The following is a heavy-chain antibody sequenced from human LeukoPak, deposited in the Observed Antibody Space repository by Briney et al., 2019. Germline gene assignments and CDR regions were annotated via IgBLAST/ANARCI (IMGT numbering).Heavy chain of an antibody. Sequence: GGSLGLSCAASGFTFSSYAMSWVRQAPGKGLEWVSAISGSGGSTYYADSVKGRFTISRDNYKHTLYLQMNSLRAEDTAVYYCAKSMPSMIVVEAVQHWGQGTLVTVAS. V-gene: IGHV3-23*01. CDR2: ISGSGGST. D-gene: IGHD3-22*01. J-gene: IGHJ1*01. CDR1: GFTFSSYA. CDR3: AKSMPSMIVVEAVQH.